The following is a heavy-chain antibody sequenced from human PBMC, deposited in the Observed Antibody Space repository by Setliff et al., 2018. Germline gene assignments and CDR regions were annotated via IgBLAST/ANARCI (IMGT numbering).Heavy chain of an antibody. V-gene: IGHV1-2*02. J-gene: IGHJ2*01. D-gene: IGHD5-12*01. CDR2: INPNSGGT. Sequence: GASVKVSCKASGYNFTGYYMYWVRQAPGQGLEWMGWINPNSGGTNYAQKFQGRVSMTRDTSISTAFLELNGLRSDDTAVYYCTKDLKKWLQFGWYFDLWGRGTLVT. CDR1: GYNFTGYY. CDR3: TKDLKKWLQFGWYFDL.